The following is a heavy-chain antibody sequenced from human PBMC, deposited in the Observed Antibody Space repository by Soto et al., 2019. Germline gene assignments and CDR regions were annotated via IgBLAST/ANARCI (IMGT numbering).Heavy chain of an antibody. D-gene: IGHD2-21*02. V-gene: IGHV3-7*03. Sequence: GGSLRLSCEVSGFALSMYSMTWFRQAPGKGLEWVAKIPQEGSDGHYVDSVKGQYTITRDNAKNSVYLQMNSLRAEDTAVYYCARDQLILPAHDFFYGSDVWGQGTKVTVSS. CDR2: IPQEGSDG. CDR3: ARDQLILPAHDFFYGSDV. CDR1: GFALSMYS. J-gene: IGHJ6*02.